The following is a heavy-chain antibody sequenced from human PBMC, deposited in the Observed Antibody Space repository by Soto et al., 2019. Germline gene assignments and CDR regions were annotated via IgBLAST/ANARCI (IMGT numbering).Heavy chain of an antibody. V-gene: IGHV4-34*01. CDR1: GGSFSGYY. D-gene: IGHD6-13*01. CDR3: ARGLAARGDLANWFDP. J-gene: IGHJ5*02. Sequence: PSETLSLTCAVYGGSFSGYYWSWIRQPPGKGLEWIGEINHSGSTNYNPSLKSRVTISVDTSKNQFSLKLSSVTAADTAVYYCARGLAARGDLANWFDPWGQGTLVTVSS. CDR2: INHSGST.